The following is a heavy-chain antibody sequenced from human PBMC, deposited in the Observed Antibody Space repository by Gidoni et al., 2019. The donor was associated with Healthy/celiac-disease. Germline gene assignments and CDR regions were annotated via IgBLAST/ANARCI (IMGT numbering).Heavy chain of an antibody. J-gene: IGHJ4*02. CDR2: ISSSGSTI. CDR3: ARVTYCSGGSCYSWIPRDFDY. Sequence: EVQLVESGGGLVQPGGSLRLSCAASGCTFSSYEMNWVRQAPGKGLEWVSYISSSGSTIYYADSVKGRFTISRDNAKNSLYLQMNSLRAEDTAVYYCARVTYCSGGSCYSWIPRDFDYWGQGTLVTVSS. D-gene: IGHD2-15*01. CDR1: GCTFSSYE. V-gene: IGHV3-48*03.